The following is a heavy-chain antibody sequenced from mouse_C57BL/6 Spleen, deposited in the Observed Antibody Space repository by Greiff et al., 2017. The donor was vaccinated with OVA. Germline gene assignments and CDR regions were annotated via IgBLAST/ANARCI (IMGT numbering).Heavy chain of an antibody. CDR3: ARQTIYFYFDY. Sequence: DVKLVESGGGLVKPGGSLKLSCAASGFTFSDYGMHWVRQAPEKGLEWVAYISSGSSTIYYADTVKGRFTISRDNAKNTLFLQMTSLRSEDTAMYYCARQTIYFYFDYWGQGTTLTVSS. CDR2: ISSGSSTI. D-gene: IGHD1-1*01. V-gene: IGHV5-17*01. J-gene: IGHJ2*01. CDR1: GFTFSDYG.